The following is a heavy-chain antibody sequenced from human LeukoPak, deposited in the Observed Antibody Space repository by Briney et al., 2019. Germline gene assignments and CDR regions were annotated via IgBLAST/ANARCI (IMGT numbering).Heavy chain of an antibody. CDR2: IYYSGST. J-gene: IGHJ6*03. Sequence: SETLSLTCTVSGGSISSSSYYWGWIRQPPGKGLEWIGSIYYSGSTYYNPSLKSRVTISVDTSKNQFSLKLSSVTAADTAVYYCARLSGYVGTRYYYYYYMDVWGKGTTVTVSS. D-gene: IGHD5-12*01. CDR3: ARLSGYVGTRYYYYYYMDV. CDR1: GGSISSSSYY. V-gene: IGHV4-39*07.